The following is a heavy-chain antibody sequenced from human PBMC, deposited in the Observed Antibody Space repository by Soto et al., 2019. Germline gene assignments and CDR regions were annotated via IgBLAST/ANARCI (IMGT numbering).Heavy chain of an antibody. CDR1: GYTFTSYG. V-gene: IGHV1-18*04. CDR2: ISAYNGNT. D-gene: IGHD6-19*01. J-gene: IGHJ6*02. Sequence: ASVKVSCKASGYTFTSYGISCVRQAPGQGLEWMGWISAYNGNTNYAQKLQGRVTMTTDTSTSTAYMELRSLRSDDTAVYYCARWLVPYYYYGMDVWGQGTTVTVSS. CDR3: ARWLVPYYYYGMDV.